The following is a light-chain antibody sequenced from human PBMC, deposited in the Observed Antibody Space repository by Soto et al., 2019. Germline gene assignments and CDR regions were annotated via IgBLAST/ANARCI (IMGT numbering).Light chain of an antibody. J-gene: IGKJ4*01. V-gene: IGKV3-15*01. CDR1: QSVSSN. CDR3: QQYNNWPPLT. CDR2: GAS. Sequence: EIVMTQSPATLSVSPGERATLSCRASQSVSSNLAWYQQKPGQAPRLLIYGASTRATGIPARCSGSGSGTEFTLTISSLQSADFAVYYCQQYNNWPPLTVGGGTKVEIK.